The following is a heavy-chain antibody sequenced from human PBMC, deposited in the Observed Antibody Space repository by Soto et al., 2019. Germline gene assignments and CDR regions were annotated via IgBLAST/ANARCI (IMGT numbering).Heavy chain of an antibody. CDR2: ISVYADKT. V-gene: IGHV1-18*01. Sequence: QVQLVQSGAEVKKPGASVKVSCKTSGYTFTTYVITWVRQAPGQGLEWMGWISVYADKTNYAQNLQGRVTMTTDTSTSTAYMELRSLRSDDTAVYYCARASGWPPTADYWGQGTLVTVSS. D-gene: IGHD6-19*01. J-gene: IGHJ4*02. CDR3: ARASGWPPTADY. CDR1: GYTFTTYV.